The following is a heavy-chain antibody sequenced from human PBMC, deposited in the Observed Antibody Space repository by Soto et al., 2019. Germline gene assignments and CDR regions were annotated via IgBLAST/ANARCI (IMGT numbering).Heavy chain of an antibody. D-gene: IGHD3-3*02. Sequence: ASVKVSFKASGYTFTGYCMHWVRQAPGQGLEWMGWINPNSGGTNYAQRFQGWVTMTRDTSISTAYMELSRLRSDDTAVYYCARGSIPYGMDVWGQGTTVTVSS. CDR1: GYTFTGYC. CDR3: ARGSIPYGMDV. V-gene: IGHV1-2*04. J-gene: IGHJ6*02. CDR2: INPNSGGT.